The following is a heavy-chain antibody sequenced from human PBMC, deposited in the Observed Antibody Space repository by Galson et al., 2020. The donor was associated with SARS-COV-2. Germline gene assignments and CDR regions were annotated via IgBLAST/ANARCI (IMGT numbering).Heavy chain of an antibody. Sequence: SETLSLTCTVSGGSISSCSYYWGWIRQPPGKGLEWIGSIYYSGSTYYNPSLKSRVTISVDTSKNQFSLKLSSVTAADTAVYYCARGRDDSSGYYYYWGQGTLVTVSS. V-gene: IGHV4-39*07. D-gene: IGHD3-22*01. CDR1: GGSISSCSYY. CDR3: ARGRDDSSGYYYY. J-gene: IGHJ4*02. CDR2: IYYSGST.